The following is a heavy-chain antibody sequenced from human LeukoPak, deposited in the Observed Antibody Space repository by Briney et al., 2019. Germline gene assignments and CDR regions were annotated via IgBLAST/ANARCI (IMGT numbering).Heavy chain of an antibody. D-gene: IGHD3-22*01. CDR3: ARDHYYYDPGSDY. J-gene: IGHJ4*02. V-gene: IGHV4-39*07. CDR2: IYTSGST. CDR1: GGSISSSSYY. Sequence: PSETLSLTCTVSGGSISSSSYYWGWIRQPPGKGLEWIGSIYTSGSTNYNPSLKSRVTMSVDTSKNQFSLKLSSVTAADTAVYYCARDHYYYDPGSDYWGQGTLVTVSS.